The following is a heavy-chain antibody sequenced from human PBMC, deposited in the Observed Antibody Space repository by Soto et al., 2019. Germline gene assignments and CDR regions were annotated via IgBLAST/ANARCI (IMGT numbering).Heavy chain of an antibody. V-gene: IGHV3-33*01. CDR2: IWYDGSNK. CDR3: ARDIAAYFDY. D-gene: IGHD6-13*01. CDR1: GFTFSSYG. Sequence: QVQLVESGGGVVQPGRSLRLSCAASGFTFSSYGMHWVRQAPGKGLEWVAVIWYDGSNKHYADSVKGRFTISRDNSKNTLYLQMNSLRAEDTAVYYCARDIAAYFDYWGQGTLVTVSS. J-gene: IGHJ4*02.